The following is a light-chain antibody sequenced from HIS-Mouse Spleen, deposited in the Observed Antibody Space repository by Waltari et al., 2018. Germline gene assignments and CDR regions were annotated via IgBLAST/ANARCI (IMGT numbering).Light chain of an antibody. J-gene: IGKJ1*01. CDR1: QSISSY. Sequence: DIQMTQSPSSLSASVGDRVTITCRASQSISSYLNWYQQKPGKAPKPLIYAASSLQSGVPSKFSGSGSGTDFTLTINSLQPEDFATYYCQQSYSTPGTFGQGTKVEIK. CDR2: AAS. V-gene: IGKV1-39*01. CDR3: QQSYSTPGT.